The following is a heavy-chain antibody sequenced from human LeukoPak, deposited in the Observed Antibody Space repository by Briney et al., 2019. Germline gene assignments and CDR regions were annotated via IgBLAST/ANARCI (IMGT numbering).Heavy chain of an antibody. V-gene: IGHV3-21*01. CDR2: ISSSSNYI. J-gene: IGHJ4*02. D-gene: IGHD3-22*01. Sequence: SGGSLRLSCAATGFTFSSYNMNWVRQAPGKGLEWVASISSSSNYIYYVDSVKGRFTISRDNAKNSLYLQMNSLRAEDTAVYYCARGRTYYYDSSGYPFDYWGQGTLVTVSS. CDR1: GFTFSSYN. CDR3: ARGRTYYYDSSGYPFDY.